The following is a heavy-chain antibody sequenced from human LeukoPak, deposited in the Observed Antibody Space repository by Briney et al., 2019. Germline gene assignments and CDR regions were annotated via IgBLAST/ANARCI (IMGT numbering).Heavy chain of an antibody. CDR3: ARIPSYYGILTGYPAFRLYYYGMDV. Sequence: ASVKVSCKASGYTFTSYDINWVRQATGQGLEWMGWMNPNSGNTGYAQKFQGRVTMTRNTSISTAYMELSSLRSEDTAVYYCARIPSYYGILTGYPAFRLYYYGMDVWGQGTTVTVPS. CDR1: GYTFTSYD. D-gene: IGHD3-9*01. CDR2: MNPNSGNT. J-gene: IGHJ6*02. V-gene: IGHV1-8*01.